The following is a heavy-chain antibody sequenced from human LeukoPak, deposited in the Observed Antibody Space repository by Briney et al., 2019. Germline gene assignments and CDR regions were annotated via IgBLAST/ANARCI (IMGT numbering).Heavy chain of an antibody. V-gene: IGHV3-23*01. CDR3: ALKGGHCYHFDA. Sequence: GGSLRLSCVASGFAFGTYAMSWVRQAPGKGPEWVSTVSNGGSSTYYADSVRGRFTVSRDNSKNTLYLQMNSPRAEDTATYYCALKGGHCYHFDAWGQGTLVTVSS. J-gene: IGHJ4*02. CDR2: VSNGGSST. CDR1: GFAFGTYA. D-gene: IGHD2-21*01.